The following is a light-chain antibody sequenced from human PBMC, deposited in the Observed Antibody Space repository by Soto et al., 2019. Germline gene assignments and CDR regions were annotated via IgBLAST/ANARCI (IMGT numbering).Light chain of an antibody. CDR3: ASWDDSLDIYV. CDR1: NSNIGDNT. J-gene: IGLJ1*01. Sequence: QSVLTQPPSTSDTPGQRLDISCSGSNSNIGDNTVNWYQQLPGTAPRLLIYSSNQRPSGVPDRFSGSKSGTSASLAISGLQSDDEADYYCASWDDSLDIYVFGAGTKVTVL. V-gene: IGLV1-44*01. CDR2: SSN.